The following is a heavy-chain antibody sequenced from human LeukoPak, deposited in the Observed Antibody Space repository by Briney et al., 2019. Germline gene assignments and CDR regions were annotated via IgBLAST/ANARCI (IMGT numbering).Heavy chain of an antibody. D-gene: IGHD4-23*01. CDR3: ARGNYGGNSDN. V-gene: IGHV1-46*01. CDR1: GYTFTNYY. Sequence: ASVKVSCKASGYTFTNYYIHWVRQAPGQGLAWMGVINPSGGSTGYAQKFQGRVTMTRDTSTSTVYMELSSLRSGDTAVYYCARGNYGGNSDNWGQGTLVTVSS. J-gene: IGHJ4*02. CDR2: INPSGGST.